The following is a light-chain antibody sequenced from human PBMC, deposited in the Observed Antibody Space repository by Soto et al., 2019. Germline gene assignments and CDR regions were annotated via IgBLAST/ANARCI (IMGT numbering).Light chain of an antibody. J-gene: IGLJ2*01. Sequence: QSALTQPASVSGSPGQSITISCTGTSSDVGGYNYVSWYQQHPGKAPKLMIYEVSNRPSGVSYRFSGSKSGNTASLTISGLQAEDEAHYYCNSYTSRSTVVFGGGTKLTVL. CDR2: EVS. CDR3: NSYTSRSTVV. CDR1: SSDVGGYNY. V-gene: IGLV2-14*01.